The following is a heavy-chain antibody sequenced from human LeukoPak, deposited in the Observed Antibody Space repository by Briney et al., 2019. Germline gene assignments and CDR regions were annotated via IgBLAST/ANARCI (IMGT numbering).Heavy chain of an antibody. V-gene: IGHV3-23*01. CDR2: ISGSGGST. CDR3: AKDVGWYSGSSPDAFDI. Sequence: PGGSLRLSCAASGFTFSSYWMSWVRQAPGKGLEWVSAISGSGGSTYYADSVKGRFTISRDNSKNTLYLQMNSLRAEDTAVYYCAKDVGWYSGSSPDAFDIWGQGTMVTVSS. J-gene: IGHJ3*02. D-gene: IGHD1-26*01. CDR1: GFTFSSYW.